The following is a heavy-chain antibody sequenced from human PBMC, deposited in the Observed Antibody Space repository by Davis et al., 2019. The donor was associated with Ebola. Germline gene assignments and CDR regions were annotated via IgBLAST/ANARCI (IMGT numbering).Heavy chain of an antibody. CDR1: GGSFSGYY. J-gene: IGHJ6*02. Sequence: PGGSLRLSCAVYGGSFSGYYWSWIRQPPGKGLEWIGEINHSGSTNYNPSLKSRVTISVDTSKNQFSLKLNSVTAADTAVYYCARGRNYDFWSGYRHYYYGMDVWGQGTTVTVSS. V-gene: IGHV4-34*01. D-gene: IGHD3-3*01. CDR3: ARGRNYDFWSGYRHYYYGMDV. CDR2: INHSGST.